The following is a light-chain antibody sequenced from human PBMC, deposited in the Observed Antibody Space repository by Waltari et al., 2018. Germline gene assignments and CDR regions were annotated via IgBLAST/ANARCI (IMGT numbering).Light chain of an antibody. CDR3: SSYTASSTWV. CDR2: DVT. CDR1: RGDIGDYNY. V-gene: IGLV2-14*01. J-gene: IGLJ3*02. Sequence: QSALTQPASVSGSPGQSITISCIETRGDIGDYNYISWYQQHVGKAPTLMIYDVTKRPSGGSDRFSGSKSGNTASLTISGLQAEDEADYYCSSYTASSTWVFGGGTKLTAL.